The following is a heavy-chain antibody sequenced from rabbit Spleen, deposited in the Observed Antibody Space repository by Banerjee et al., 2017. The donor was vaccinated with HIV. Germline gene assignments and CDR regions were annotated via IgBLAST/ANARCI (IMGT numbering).Heavy chain of an antibody. D-gene: IGHD4-2*01. CDR2: IYAGSSGST. Sequence: QEQLVESGGGLVQPEGSLTLTCTASGFSFSSSYWICWVRQAPGKGLEWIACIYAGSSGSTYYASWAKGRFTISRSTSLNTATLQLNSLTAADTATYFCARRYAGGDIGWDLWGPGTLVTVS. CDR3: ARRYAGGDIGWDL. CDR1: GFSFSSSYW. J-gene: IGHJ6*01. V-gene: IGHV1S45*01.